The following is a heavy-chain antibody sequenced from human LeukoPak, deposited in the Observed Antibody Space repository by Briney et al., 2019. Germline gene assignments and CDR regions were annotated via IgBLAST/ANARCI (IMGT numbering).Heavy chain of an antibody. CDR1: GFSLSNYW. Sequence: GGSLRLSCAASGFSLSNYWMSWVRQAPGKGLEWVANINQDGSEKYYVDSVKGRFTISRDNSKNTLYLQMNSLRAEDTAVYYCAKVGSPGYNNWFDPWGQGTLVTVSS. CDR3: AKVGSPGYNNWFDP. D-gene: IGHD1-1*01. J-gene: IGHJ5*02. V-gene: IGHV3-7*03. CDR2: INQDGSEK.